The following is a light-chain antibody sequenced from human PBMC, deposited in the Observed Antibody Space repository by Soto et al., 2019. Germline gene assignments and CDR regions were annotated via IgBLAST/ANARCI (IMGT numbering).Light chain of an antibody. CDR2: G. CDR3: QSYDSSMSRRWV. J-gene: IGLJ3*02. V-gene: IGLV1-40*01. CDR1: SSNIGAGYP. Sequence: QSVLTQPPSVSGAPGQRVTISCTGSSSNIGAGYPVHWYQQLPGTAPKLLVAGNRPSGVPDRFSVSKSGASASLAITGLQAEDDADYYCQSYDSSMSRRWVFGVGTKRTVL.